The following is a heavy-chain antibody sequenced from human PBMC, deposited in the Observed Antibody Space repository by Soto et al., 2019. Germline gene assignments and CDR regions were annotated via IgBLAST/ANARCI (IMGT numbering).Heavy chain of an antibody. D-gene: IGHD3-16*02. CDR3: TKEAMDRGVIGDY. CDR2: ISYDGSRK. CDR1: GFTFSNDG. V-gene: IGHV3-30*18. Sequence: QVQLVESGGGVVQPGRSLRLSCAASGFTFSNDGMHWVRQAPGKGLEWVAVISYDGSRKYYEDSVGGRFTISRDNSKNTLYLEMNRLRPEETAVYYCTKEAMDRGVIGDYWGQGPLVTVSS. J-gene: IGHJ4*02.